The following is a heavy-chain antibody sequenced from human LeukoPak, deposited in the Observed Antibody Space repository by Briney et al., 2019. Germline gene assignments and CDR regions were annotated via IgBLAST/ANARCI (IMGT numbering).Heavy chain of an antibody. V-gene: IGHV3-48*03. Sequence: GGSLRLSCAASGFTFSSYAMHWVRQAPGKGLEWVSYISSSGGSIYYADSVKGRFTVSRDNAKNSLYLQMKSRRAEDTAVYYCARGGSGSILCSFDIWGQGTMVTVSS. CDR3: ARGGSGSILCSFDI. J-gene: IGHJ3*02. CDR2: ISSSGGSI. CDR1: GFTFSSYA. D-gene: IGHD2/OR15-2a*01.